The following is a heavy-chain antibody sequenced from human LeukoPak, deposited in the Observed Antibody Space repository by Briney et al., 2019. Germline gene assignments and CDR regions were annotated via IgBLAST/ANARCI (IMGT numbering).Heavy chain of an antibody. J-gene: IGHJ4*02. CDR3: ARVAYYDSSGFHPGFDY. V-gene: IGHV4-39*01. CDR1: GGSVSSSSYY. CDR2: IYYGGST. Sequence: PSETLSLTCTVSGGSVSSSSYYWGWIRQPPGKGLEWIGSIYYGGSTNYNPSLKSRATMSLDTSKNQFSLKLSSLTAADTAVYYCARVAYYDSSGFHPGFDYWGQGTLVTVSP. D-gene: IGHD3-22*01.